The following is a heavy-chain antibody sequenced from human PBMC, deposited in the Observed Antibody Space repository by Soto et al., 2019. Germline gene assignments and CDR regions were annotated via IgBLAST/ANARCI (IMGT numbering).Heavy chain of an antibody. Sequence: GGSLRLSCAASGFTVSSNYMSWVRQAPGKGLEWVSVIYSGGSTYYADSVKGRFTISRDNSKNTLYLQMNSLRAEDTAVYYCASQRSSSWTEYSQHWGQGTLVTVSS. J-gene: IGHJ1*01. CDR3: ASQRSSSWTEYSQH. V-gene: IGHV3-66*04. D-gene: IGHD6-13*01. CDR1: GFTVSSNY. CDR2: IYSGGST.